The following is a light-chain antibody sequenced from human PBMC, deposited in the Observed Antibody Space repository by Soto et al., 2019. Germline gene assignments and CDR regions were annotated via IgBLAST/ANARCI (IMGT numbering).Light chain of an antibody. CDR3: QKYKSAPSLT. V-gene: IGKV1-27*01. CDR1: QGISNF. CDR2: AAS. Sequence: DIQMTQSPSSLSASVGDRVTITCRASQGISNFLAWYQHKPGKVPKLLIYAASTLQSGVPSRFSGSGSGTDFTLIISSLQPEDVATYYCQKYKSAPSLTFGGGTKVEIK. J-gene: IGKJ4*01.